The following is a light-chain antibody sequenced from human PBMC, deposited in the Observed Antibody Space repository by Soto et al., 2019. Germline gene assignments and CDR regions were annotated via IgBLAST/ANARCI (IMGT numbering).Light chain of an antibody. CDR1: SSDIGAYNS. J-gene: IGLJ2*01. CDR3: SSYTTHSVRV. Sequence: QSVLTQPASVSGSPGQSITISCTGTSSDIGAYNSVSWYQQHPGMAPQLMIYDVSYRPSGISSRFSGSKSGNTASLSISGLQTADEADYYCSSYTTHSVRVFGGGTKLTVL. CDR2: DVS. V-gene: IGLV2-14*03.